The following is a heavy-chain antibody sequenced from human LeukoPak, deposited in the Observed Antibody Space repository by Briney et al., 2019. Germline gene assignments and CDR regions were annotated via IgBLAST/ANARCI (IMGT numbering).Heavy chain of an antibody. Sequence: GGSLRLSCAASGFTFSSYEMNWVRQAPGKGPEWVLYISSSGSTIYYADSVKGRFTISRDNAKNSLYLQMNSLRAEDTAVYYCAELGITMIGGVWGKGTTVTISS. CDR3: AELGITMIGGV. V-gene: IGHV3-48*03. D-gene: IGHD3-10*02. J-gene: IGHJ6*04. CDR2: ISSSGSTI. CDR1: GFTFSSYE.